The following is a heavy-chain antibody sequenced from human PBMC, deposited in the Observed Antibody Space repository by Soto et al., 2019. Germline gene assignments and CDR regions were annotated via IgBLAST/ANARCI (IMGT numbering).Heavy chain of an antibody. V-gene: IGHV3-30*18. CDR2: ISYDGSNK. D-gene: IGHD3-10*01. Sequence: QVQLVESGGGVVQPGRSLRLSCAASGFTFSSYGMHWVRQAPGKGLEWVAVISYDGSNKYYADSVKGRFTISRDNSKNTLYLQMNSLRAEDTAVYYCAKDGGPTYYYGSGSYRYFDLWGRGTLVTVSS. CDR3: AKDGGPTYYYGSGSYRYFDL. CDR1: GFTFSSYG. J-gene: IGHJ2*01.